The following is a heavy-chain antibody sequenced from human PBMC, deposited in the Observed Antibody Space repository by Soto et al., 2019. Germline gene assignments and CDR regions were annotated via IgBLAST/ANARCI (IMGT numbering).Heavy chain of an antibody. J-gene: IGHJ4*02. CDR2: IKQDGSEK. V-gene: IGHV3-7*01. CDR3: ARDRDAGLRYFDWWPPYFDY. Sequence: PGGSLRLSCAASGFTFSSYWMSWVRQAPGKGLEWVANIKQDGSEKYYVDSVKGRFTISRDNAKNSLYLQMNSLRAEDTAVYYCARDRDAGLRYFDWWPPYFDYWGQGTLVTVS. CDR1: GFTFSSYW. D-gene: IGHD3-9*01.